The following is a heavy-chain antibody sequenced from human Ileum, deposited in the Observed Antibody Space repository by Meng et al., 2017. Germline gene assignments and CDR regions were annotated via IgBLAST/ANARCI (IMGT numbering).Heavy chain of an antibody. CDR1: GFTFSSYP. D-gene: IGHD6-19*01. J-gene: IGHJ5*02. CDR2: ISSSGSVL. Sequence: GESLKISCAASGFTFSSYPMNWVRQAPGKGLEWVSYISSSGSVLYYADSVKGRFTISRDNAKDSLYLQMNSLRAEDTAVYYCTRQRLQDSSGWAPWGQGTRVTVSS. CDR3: TRQRLQDSSGWAP. V-gene: IGHV3-48*03.